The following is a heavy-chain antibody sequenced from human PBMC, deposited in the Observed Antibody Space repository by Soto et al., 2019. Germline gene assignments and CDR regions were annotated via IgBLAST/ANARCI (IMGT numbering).Heavy chain of an antibody. D-gene: IGHD1-7*01. CDR2: IKQDGSEK. V-gene: IGHV3-7*01. Sequence: PGGSLRLSFAASGFTFSSYWMSWVRQAPGKGLEWVSNIKQDGSEKCYVDSVKVRFTISSANAKNPLYLKMNRLRAEDTAVYYCARESRYNWKYVPYYCYYGMDXWGQVATVTAS. CDR1: GFTFSSYW. J-gene: IGHJ6*02. CDR3: ARESRYNWKYVPYYCYYGMDX.